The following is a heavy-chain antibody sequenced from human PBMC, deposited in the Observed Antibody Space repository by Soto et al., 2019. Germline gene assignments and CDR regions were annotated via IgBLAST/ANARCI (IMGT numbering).Heavy chain of an antibody. Sequence: QVQLVQSGAEVKKPGASVKVSCKASGYTFTSYDINWVRQATGQGLEWMGWMNPNSGNTGYAQKFQGRVTMTRNTSISTAYMELSSLRSEDTAVYYCARGRLIRGVIVSHMRYYMDVWGKGTTVTVSS. CDR3: ARGRLIRGVIVSHMRYYMDV. CDR1: GYTFTSYD. CDR2: MNPNSGNT. V-gene: IGHV1-8*01. J-gene: IGHJ6*03. D-gene: IGHD3-10*01.